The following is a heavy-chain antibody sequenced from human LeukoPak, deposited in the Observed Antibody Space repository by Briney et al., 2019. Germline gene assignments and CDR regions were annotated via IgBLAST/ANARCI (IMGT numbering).Heavy chain of an antibody. CDR2: IWYDGSNI. D-gene: IGHD2-8*01. J-gene: IGHJ6*02. CDR3: ANNGVSPNYYYGMNV. V-gene: IGHV3-33*06. CDR1: GFTFSGYG. Sequence: GGSLRLSCATSGFTFSGYGMHWVRQAPGKGLEWVAVIWYDGSNIHYADSVQGRFTISRDSSKNMLYLQMNSLRAEDTGVYYCANNGVSPNYYYGMNVWGQGTTVTVSS.